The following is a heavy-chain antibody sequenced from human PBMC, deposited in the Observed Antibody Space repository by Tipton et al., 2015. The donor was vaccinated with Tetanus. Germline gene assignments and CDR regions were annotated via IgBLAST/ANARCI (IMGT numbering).Heavy chain of an antibody. CDR2: IDPNSGGT. CDR3: ARDRGDYIYSGMDV. D-gene: IGHD3-22*01. CDR1: GYTFTGYY. Sequence: QMQLVQSGAEVKKPGASVKVSCKASGYTFTGYYMYWVRQAPGQGLEWMGWIDPNSGGTVYAQKFQGRVTMTRDTSISTAYMELRSLRSDDTAVYYCARDRGDYIYSGMDVWGPGTPVTVS. V-gene: IGHV1-2*02. J-gene: IGHJ6*02.